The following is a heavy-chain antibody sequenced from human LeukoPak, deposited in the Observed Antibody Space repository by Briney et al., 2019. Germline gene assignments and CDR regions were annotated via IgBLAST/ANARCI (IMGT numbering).Heavy chain of an antibody. V-gene: IGHV4-4*07. CDR2: IYTSGST. J-gene: IGHJ3*02. D-gene: IGHD3-3*01. CDR3: ARPQFGVVITSDDAFDI. CDR1: GGSISSYY. Sequence: SETLSLTCTVSGGSISSYYWSWIRQPAGKGLEWIGRIYTSGSTNYNPSLKSRVTMSVDTSKNQFSLKLSSVTAADTAVYYCARPQFGVVITSDDAFDIWGQGTMVTVSS.